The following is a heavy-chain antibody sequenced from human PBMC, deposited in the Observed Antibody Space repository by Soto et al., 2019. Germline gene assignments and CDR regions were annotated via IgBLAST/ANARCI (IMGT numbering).Heavy chain of an antibody. J-gene: IGHJ3*01. CDR2: INPNSGGG. CDR1: GYSFTENS. Sequence: QVQLVQSGAEVKKPGASVKVSCKASGYSFTENSIHWVRQAPGQGLEWVGWINPNSGGGHSAPKFQGRVTMTRDTSITTAYMELNRLTSDDTAVYYCARDMAELALDFWGQGTMVAVSS. V-gene: IGHV1-2*02. CDR3: ARDMAELALDF. D-gene: IGHD3-10*01.